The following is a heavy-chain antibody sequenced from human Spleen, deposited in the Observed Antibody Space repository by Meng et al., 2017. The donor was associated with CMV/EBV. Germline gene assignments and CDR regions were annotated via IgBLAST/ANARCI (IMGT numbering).Heavy chain of an antibody. J-gene: IGHJ6*02. CDR1: GFTFSSYE. CDR2: ISYDGSIE. D-gene: IGHD6-13*01. Sequence: GGSLRLSCAASGFTFSSYEMHWVRQAPGKGLEWVAVISYDGSIEYYAGSVKGRFTISRENAKNSLYLQMNSLRAGDTAVYYCARGDSSTWEIYGMDVWGQGTTVTVSS. V-gene: IGHV3-30*14. CDR3: ARGDSSTWEIYGMDV.